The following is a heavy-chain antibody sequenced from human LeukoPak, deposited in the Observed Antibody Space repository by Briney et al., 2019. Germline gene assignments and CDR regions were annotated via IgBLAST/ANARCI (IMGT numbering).Heavy chain of an antibody. CDR3: ARGVVRGVITFDY. CDR1: GCTISSYY. Sequence: SETLSLTCTVSGCTISSYYWNWIRQPPGKGLEWIGYIYYSGSTNYSPSLKSRVTISEDTSKNQFSLKLSSVTAADTAMYYCARGVVRGVITFDYWGQGTLVTVSS. J-gene: IGHJ4*02. D-gene: IGHD3-10*01. V-gene: IGHV4-59*01. CDR2: IYYSGST.